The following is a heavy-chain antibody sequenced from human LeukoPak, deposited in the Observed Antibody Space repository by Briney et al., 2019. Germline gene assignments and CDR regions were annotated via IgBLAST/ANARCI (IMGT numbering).Heavy chain of an antibody. V-gene: IGHV3-7*01. Sequence: GGSLRLPCAASGFTFSSYWMSWVRQAPGRGLEWVANIKQDGSEIYYVDSVKGRPTISRDNAKNSLFLQMNSLRAEDTAVYYCTRDFQGRYYYHMDVWGKGTTVTVSS. CDR3: TRDFQGRYYYHMDV. J-gene: IGHJ6*03. D-gene: IGHD3-10*01. CDR2: IKQDGSEI. CDR1: GFTFSSYW.